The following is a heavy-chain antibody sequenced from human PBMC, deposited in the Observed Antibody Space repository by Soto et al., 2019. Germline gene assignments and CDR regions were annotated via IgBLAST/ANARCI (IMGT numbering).Heavy chain of an antibody. CDR2: ISYDGSNK. CDR3: VRDKRDLRFLEWSYYFDY. CDR1: GFAFSTCA. Sequence: VQLVESGGGVVQPGRSLRLSCAASGFAFSTCAMHWVRQAPGKGLEWVALISYDGSNKYYADSVKGRFTISRDNSKNTLYLQMNSLRAEDTAVYYCVRDKRDLRFLEWSYYFDYWGQGTLVTVSS. D-gene: IGHD3-3*01. J-gene: IGHJ4*02. V-gene: IGHV3-30-3*01.